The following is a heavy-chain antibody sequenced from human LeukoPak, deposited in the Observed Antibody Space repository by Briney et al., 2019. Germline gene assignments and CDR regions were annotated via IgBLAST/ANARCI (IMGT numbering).Heavy chain of an antibody. D-gene: IGHD1-26*01. J-gene: IGHJ4*02. CDR3: ARESSGLFVGAYTIDY. V-gene: IGHV1-69*13. Sequence: ASVKVSCKASGGTFSSYAISWVRQAPGQGLEWMGGIIPIFGTANYAQKFQGRVTITADESTSTAYMELSSLRSDDTAAYYCARESSGLFVGAYTIDYWGQGTLVTVSS. CDR1: GGTFSSYA. CDR2: IIPIFGTA.